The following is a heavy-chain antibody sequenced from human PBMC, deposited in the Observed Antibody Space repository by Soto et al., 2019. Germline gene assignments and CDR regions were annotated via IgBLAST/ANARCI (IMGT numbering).Heavy chain of an antibody. CDR3: AVTYYDFWSGYFPSWYYYGMDV. D-gene: IGHD3-3*01. V-gene: IGHV1-18*01. Sequence: ASVKVSCKASGYTFTSYGISWVRHAPGRGLEWMGWISAYNGNTNYAQKLQGRVTMTTDTSTSTAYMELRSLRSDDTAVYYCAVTYYDFWSGYFPSWYYYGMDVWGQGTTVTVSS. CDR1: GYTFTSYG. J-gene: IGHJ6*02. CDR2: ISAYNGNT.